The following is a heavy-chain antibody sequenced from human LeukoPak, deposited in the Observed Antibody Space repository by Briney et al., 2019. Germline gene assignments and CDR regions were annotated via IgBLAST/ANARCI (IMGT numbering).Heavy chain of an antibody. V-gene: IGHV1-3*01. J-gene: IGHJ4*02. CDR2: INAGNGNT. CDR3: ARGDYYDSSIDY. CDR1: GYTFTSYG. D-gene: IGHD3-22*01. Sequence: ASVMVPCKASGYTFTSYGISWVRQAPGQRLEWMGWINAGNGNTKYSQKFQGRVTITRDTSANTAYMELSSLRSEDTAVYYCARGDYYDSSIDYWGQGTLVTVSS.